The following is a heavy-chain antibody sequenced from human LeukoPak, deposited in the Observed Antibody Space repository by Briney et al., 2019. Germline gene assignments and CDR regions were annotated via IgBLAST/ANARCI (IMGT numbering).Heavy chain of an antibody. J-gene: IGHJ2*01. V-gene: IGHV4-4*07. Sequence: PSETLSLTCTVSGDSISSYYWSWIRQPAGKGLEWIGRIYTSGSTNYNPSLKSRVTISVDKSKNQFSLKLSSVTAADTAVYYCARDVAGRDGSLRYFDVWGRGTLVTVS. CDR3: ARDVAGRDGSLRYFDV. CDR2: IYTSGST. D-gene: IGHD5-24*01. CDR1: GDSISSYY.